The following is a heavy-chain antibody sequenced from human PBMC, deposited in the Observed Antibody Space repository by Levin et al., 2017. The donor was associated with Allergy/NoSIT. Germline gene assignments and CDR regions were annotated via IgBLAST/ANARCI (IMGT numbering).Heavy chain of an antibody. V-gene: IGHV3-30*18. Sequence: GGSLRLSCAASGFTFSSYGIHWVRQAPGKGLEWVAVISYDGRKTYYGDSVKGRFTVSRDNSKNTLYVQMNSLRAEDTAVYYCAKERGVSPTRDDALDIWGQGTMVTVSS. CDR1: GFTFSSYG. J-gene: IGHJ3*02. CDR3: AKERGVSPTRDDALDI. D-gene: IGHD2-8*01. CDR2: ISYDGRKT.